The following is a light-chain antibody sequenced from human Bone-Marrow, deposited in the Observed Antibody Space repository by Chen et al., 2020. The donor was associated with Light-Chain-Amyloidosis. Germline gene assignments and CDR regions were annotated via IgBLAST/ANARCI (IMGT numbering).Light chain of an antibody. J-gene: IGLJ3*02. Sequence: SYVLTQPSSVSVAPGKTATIACGGNNIGSTSVHWYQQTPGQAPLLVVYDDSDRPSGIPERLSGYNSGNSATLTIIRVEAWDEADSYCQVWGMSSDRPVFGGGTKLTVL. CDR2: DDS. CDR1: NIGSTS. V-gene: IGLV3-21*03. CDR3: QVWGMSSDRPV.